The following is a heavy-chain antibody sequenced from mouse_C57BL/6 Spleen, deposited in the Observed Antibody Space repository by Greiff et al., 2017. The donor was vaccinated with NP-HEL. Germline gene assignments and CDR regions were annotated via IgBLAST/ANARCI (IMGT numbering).Heavy chain of an antibody. J-gene: IGHJ3*01. CDR1: GYTFTSYW. V-gene: IGHV1-5*01. CDR2: IYPGNSDT. Sequence: EVQLQQSGTVLARPGASVKMSCKTSGYTFTSYWMHWVKQRPGQGLEWIGAIYPGNSDTSYNQKFKGKAKLTAVTSASTTYMELSSMTNEDSAVYYCTRSADYGGTWFAYWGQGTLVTVSA. D-gene: IGHD2-4*01. CDR3: TRSADYGGTWFAY.